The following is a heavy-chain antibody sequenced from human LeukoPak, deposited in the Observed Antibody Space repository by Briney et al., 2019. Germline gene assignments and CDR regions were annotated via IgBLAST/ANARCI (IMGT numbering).Heavy chain of an antibody. CDR2: INDRGRT. CDR3: ARDPTTVITLPYYFDF. Sequence: SETLPLTCAVHGGSFSGYHWNWIRQSPGKGLEWIGEINDRGRTNYNPSLKSRVTLSVDTSNKQFSLKLSAVTAAGTAVYYCARDPTTVITLPYYFDFWGQGTLVTVSS. V-gene: IGHV4-34*01. CDR1: GGSFSGYH. D-gene: IGHD4-17*01. J-gene: IGHJ4*02.